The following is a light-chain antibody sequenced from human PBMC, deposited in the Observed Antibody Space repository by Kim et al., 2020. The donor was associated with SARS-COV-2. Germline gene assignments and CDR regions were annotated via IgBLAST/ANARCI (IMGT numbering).Light chain of an antibody. Sequence: DIQMTQSPSSLSASVGDRVTITCRASQGINNYLAWYQQKPGKPPQLLIYAASALQSGVPSRFSGSGSGTDFTLTVTSLQPEDVATYYCQKYDSAPWTFGPGTKVDIK. CDR3: QKYDSAPWT. CDR2: AAS. CDR1: QGINNY. V-gene: IGKV1-27*01. J-gene: IGKJ1*01.